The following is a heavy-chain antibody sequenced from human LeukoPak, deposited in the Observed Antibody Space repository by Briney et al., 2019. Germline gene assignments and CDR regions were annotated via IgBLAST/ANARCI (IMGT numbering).Heavy chain of an antibody. Sequence: GESLKISWKGSGYSFTSYLLSWVRQMPGKGLEWVGRNDPSDSYTNYSPSFQGHVTISADKSITTAYLQWSNLKASDTAMYYCARRAYDILTGYSPGQYYFDYWGEGTLVTVSS. V-gene: IGHV5-10-1*01. CDR1: GYSFTSYL. D-gene: IGHD3-9*01. CDR3: ARRAYDILTGYSPGQYYFDY. CDR2: NDPSDSYT. J-gene: IGHJ4*02.